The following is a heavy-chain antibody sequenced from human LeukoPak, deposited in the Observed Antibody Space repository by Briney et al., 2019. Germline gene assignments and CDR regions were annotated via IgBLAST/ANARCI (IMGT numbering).Heavy chain of an antibody. J-gene: IGHJ4*02. D-gene: IGHD6-19*01. V-gene: IGHV4-59*01. Sequence: SETLSLTCTVSGGSISSYYWSWIRQPPGKGLEWIGYIYYSGSTNYNPSLKSRVTISVDTSKNQFSLKLSSVTAADTAAYYCARGGGQAVAGPVDYWGQGTLVTVSS. CDR2: IYYSGST. CDR3: ARGGGQAVAGPVDY. CDR1: GGSISSYY.